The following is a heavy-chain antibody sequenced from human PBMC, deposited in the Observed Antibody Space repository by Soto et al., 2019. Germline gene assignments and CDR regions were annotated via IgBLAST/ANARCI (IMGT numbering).Heavy chain of an antibody. J-gene: IGHJ3*02. CDR3: ASRYCSGGSCYSHSITPDDAFDI. D-gene: IGHD2-15*01. CDR1: GYTFTSYC. Sequence: ASVKVSCKASGYTFTSYCISWVRQAPGQGLEWMGWISAYNGNTNYAQKLQGRVTMTIDTSTSTAYMELRSLRSDDTAVYYCASRYCSGGSCYSHSITPDDAFDIWGQGTMVTVSS. CDR2: ISAYNGNT. V-gene: IGHV1-18*01.